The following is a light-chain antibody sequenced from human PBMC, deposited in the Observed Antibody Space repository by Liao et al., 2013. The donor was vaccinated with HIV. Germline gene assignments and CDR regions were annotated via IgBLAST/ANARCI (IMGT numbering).Light chain of an antibody. J-gene: IGLJ1*01. CDR2: YDN. V-gene: IGLV3-21*01. CDR3: QAWDATATAYV. Sequence: SYELTQPPSVSVAPGKTATVTCGGNNIGGKSVHWYQQKPGQAPVLVIYYDNDRPSGIPERISGSNSGNTATLTISRVGAGDEADYYCQAWDATATAYVFGPGTKVNVL. CDR1: NIGGKS.